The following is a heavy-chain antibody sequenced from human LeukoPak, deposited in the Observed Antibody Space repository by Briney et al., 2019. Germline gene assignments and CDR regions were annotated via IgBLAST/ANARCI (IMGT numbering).Heavy chain of an antibody. CDR2: IKQHGSEK. CDR3: ARLWPFVY. D-gene: IGHD2-21*01. CDR1: GFTFSSYW. Sequence: TGGSLRLSCVGSGFTFSSYWMSWVRQAPGKGREWVANIKQHGSEKYYVDSVKGRFTISRDDAKNSLYLQMNSLRAEDTAVYYCARLWPFVYWGQGTLVTVSS. J-gene: IGHJ4*02. V-gene: IGHV3-7*01.